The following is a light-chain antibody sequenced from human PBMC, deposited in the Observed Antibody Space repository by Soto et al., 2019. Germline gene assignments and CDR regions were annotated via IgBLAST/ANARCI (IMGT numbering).Light chain of an antibody. Sequence: DIQMTQSPSTLSASVGDRVTITCRASQSISSWVAWYQQKPGKAPKLLIYKASTLESGVPSRFSGSGSGTEFTLTISSLQPDDFATYYCQQYNSLLGQGTKVEIK. CDR1: QSISSW. V-gene: IGKV1-5*03. CDR2: KAS. CDR3: QQYNSL. J-gene: IGKJ1*01.